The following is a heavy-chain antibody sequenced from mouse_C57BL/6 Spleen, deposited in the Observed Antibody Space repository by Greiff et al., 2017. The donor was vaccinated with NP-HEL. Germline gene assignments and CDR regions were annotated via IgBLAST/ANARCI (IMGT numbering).Heavy chain of an antibody. D-gene: IGHD2-5*01. CDR3: TRWDYSNYRG. CDR1: GYTFTDYE. V-gene: IGHV1-15*01. J-gene: IGHJ2*01. CDR2: IDPETGGT. Sequence: QVQLQQSGAELVRPGASVTLSCKASGYTFTDYEMHWVKQTPVHGLEWIGAIDPETGGTAYNQKFKGKAILTADKSSSTAYMELRSLTSEDSAVYYCTRWDYSNYRGWGQGTTLTVSS.